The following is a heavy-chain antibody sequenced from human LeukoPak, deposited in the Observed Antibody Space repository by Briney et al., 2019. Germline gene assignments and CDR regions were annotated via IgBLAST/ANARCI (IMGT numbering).Heavy chain of an antibody. D-gene: IGHD2-2*01. J-gene: IGHJ3*02. CDR1: GCTFSSSG. CDR3: AKGSVVPPAMGVPAFDI. Sequence: GGSLRLSRAPPGCTFSSSGMHWVRQAPGKGLEWVAFIRYDGGNKYYADSVKGRFTISRDNSKSTLYLQMNSLRAEGTAVYYCAKGSVVPPAMGVPAFDIWGQGTMVTVSS. V-gene: IGHV3-30*02. CDR2: IRYDGGNK.